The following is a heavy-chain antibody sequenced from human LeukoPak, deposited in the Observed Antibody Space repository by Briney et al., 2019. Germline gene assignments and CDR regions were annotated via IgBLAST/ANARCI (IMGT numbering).Heavy chain of an antibody. Sequence: ASVKVSCKASGYTFTSYGISWVRQAPGQGLEWMGWISAYNGNTNYAQKLQGRVTMTTDTSTSTAYMELRSLRSDDTAVYYCARLSNYYGSESYFSFFDYWGQGTLVTVSS. D-gene: IGHD3-10*01. CDR2: ISAYNGNT. J-gene: IGHJ4*02. CDR3: ARLSNYYGSESYFSFFDY. V-gene: IGHV1-18*01. CDR1: GYTFTSYG.